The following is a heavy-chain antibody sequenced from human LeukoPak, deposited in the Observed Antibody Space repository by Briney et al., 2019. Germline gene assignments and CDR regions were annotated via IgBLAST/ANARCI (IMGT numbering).Heavy chain of an antibody. V-gene: IGHV1-18*01. Sequence: GASVKVCCKASGYTFTSYGISWVRQAPGQGLGWMGWISAYNGNRNYAQKLQGRVTMTTDTSTSTDYMELRSLRSDDTAVYYCAREYCSSTSCYTGNYYYMDVWGKGTTVTVSS. D-gene: IGHD2-2*02. J-gene: IGHJ6*03. CDR3: AREYCSSTSCYTGNYYYMDV. CDR2: ISAYNGNR. CDR1: GYTFTSYG.